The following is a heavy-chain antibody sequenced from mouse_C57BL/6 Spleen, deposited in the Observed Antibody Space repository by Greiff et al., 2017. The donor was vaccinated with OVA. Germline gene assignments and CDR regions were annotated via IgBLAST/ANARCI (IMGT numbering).Heavy chain of an antibody. V-gene: IGHV14-4*01. Sequence: EVQLQQSGAELVRPGASVKLSCTASGFNIKDDYMHWVKQRPEQGLEWIGWIDPENGDTEYASKFQGKATITADTSSNTAYLQLSSLTSEDTAVYYCTTHPSSPFAYWGQGTLVTVSA. CDR1: GFNIKDDY. J-gene: IGHJ3*01. CDR2: IDPENGDT. CDR3: TTHPSSPFAY. D-gene: IGHD1-1*01.